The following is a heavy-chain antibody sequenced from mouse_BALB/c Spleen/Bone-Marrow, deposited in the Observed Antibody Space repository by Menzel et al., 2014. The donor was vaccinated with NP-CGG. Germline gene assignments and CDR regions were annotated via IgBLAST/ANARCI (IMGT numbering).Heavy chain of an antibody. D-gene: IGHD2-14*01. CDR1: GFTFSDYY. CDR2: TSNGGGNT. Sequence: EVKVVESGGGLVQPGGSLKLSCATSGFTFSDYYMYWVRQTPEKRLEWVASTSNGGGNTYYPDTLKGRFTISRDNAKNTLYLQMSRLKSEDTAIYYCTRHDYRYDAWFAYWGQGTLVTVSA. V-gene: IGHV5-12*02. J-gene: IGHJ3*01. CDR3: TRHDYRYDAWFAY.